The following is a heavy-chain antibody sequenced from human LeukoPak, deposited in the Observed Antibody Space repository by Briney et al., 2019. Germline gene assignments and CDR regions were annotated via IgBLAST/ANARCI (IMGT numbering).Heavy chain of an antibody. V-gene: IGHV3-23*01. D-gene: IGHD4-17*01. CDR1: GFTFSSYA. CDR3: AKSTTTVTPYYFDY. Sequence: GGSLTLSCAASGFTFSSYAMSWVRQAPGKGLEWVSALGGSGRSIYYADSVKGRFTISRDNPKNTLYLQMNSLRAEDTAVYYCAKSTTTVTPYYFDYWGQGNLVTVSS. J-gene: IGHJ4*02. CDR2: LGGSGRSI.